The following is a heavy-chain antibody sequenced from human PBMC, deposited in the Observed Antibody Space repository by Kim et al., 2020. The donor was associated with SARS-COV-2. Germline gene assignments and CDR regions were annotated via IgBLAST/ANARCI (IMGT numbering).Heavy chain of an antibody. V-gene: IGHV1-69*13. J-gene: IGHJ4*02. CDR3: ARVYSSGWYQGEYYFDY. CDR2: IIPIFGTA. D-gene: IGHD6-19*01. CDR1: GGTFSSYA. Sequence: SVKVSCKASGGTFSSYAISWVRQAPGQGLEWMGGIIPIFGTANYAQKFQGRVTITADESTSTAYMELSSLRSEDTAVYYCARVYSSGWYQGEYYFDYWGQGTLVTVSS.